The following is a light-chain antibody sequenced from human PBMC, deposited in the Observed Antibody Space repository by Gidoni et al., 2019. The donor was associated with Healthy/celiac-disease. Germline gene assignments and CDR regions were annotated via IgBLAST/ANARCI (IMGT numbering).Light chain of an antibody. V-gene: IGKV1-NL1*01. CDR2: AAS. J-gene: IGKJ1*01. Sequence: DIQMTQSPSSLSASEGDRVTITCRASQGISNSLAWYQQKPGKAPKLLLYAASRMESGVPSRFSGSGSGTDYTLTISSLQPEDFATYYCQQYYSTPWTFXXXTKVEIK. CDR1: QGISNS. CDR3: QQYYSTPWT.